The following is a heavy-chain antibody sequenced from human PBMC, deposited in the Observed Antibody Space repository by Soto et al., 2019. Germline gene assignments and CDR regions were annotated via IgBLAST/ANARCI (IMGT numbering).Heavy chain of an antibody. CDR1: GFTFSSYS. Sequence: EVQLVESGGGLVKPGGSLRLSCAASGFTFSSYSMNWVRQAPGKGLEWVSSISSSSSYIYYADSVKGRFTISRDHAKNSLYLQMNSLRAEDTAVYYCARVPYTLSGYDYAFDYWGQGTLVTVSS. J-gene: IGHJ4*02. CDR2: ISSSSSYI. CDR3: ARVPYTLSGYDYAFDY. V-gene: IGHV3-21*01. D-gene: IGHD5-12*01.